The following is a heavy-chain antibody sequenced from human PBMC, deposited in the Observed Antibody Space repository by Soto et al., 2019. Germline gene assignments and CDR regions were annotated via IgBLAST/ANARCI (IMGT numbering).Heavy chain of an antibody. Sequence: QPGGSLRLSCAASGFTFSSYSMNWVRQAPGKGLEWVSYISSATTTIYYADSVKGRFTISRDNAKNSLYLQMNSLRADDTAVYYCLRGLDAARPNLDSCRQGTXATAS. D-gene: IGHD3-16*01. CDR2: ISSATTTI. CDR3: LRGLDAARPNLDS. CDR1: GFTFSSYS. V-gene: IGHV3-48*01. J-gene: IGHJ4*02.